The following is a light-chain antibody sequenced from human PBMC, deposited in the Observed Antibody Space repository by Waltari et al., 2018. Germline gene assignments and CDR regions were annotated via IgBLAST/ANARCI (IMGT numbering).Light chain of an antibody. CDR1: QSVLYNSNNKNY. V-gene: IGKV4-1*01. Sequence: DIMMTQSPDSLAVSLGERATINCKSSQSVLYNSNNKNYLAWFQQKPGQPPKLLTYRASTRDAGVPDRFSGRGSGTDFTLTISSLQAEDVAVYYCQQYYSAPRTFGQGTKVEIK. J-gene: IGKJ1*01. CDR3: QQYYSAPRT. CDR2: RAS.